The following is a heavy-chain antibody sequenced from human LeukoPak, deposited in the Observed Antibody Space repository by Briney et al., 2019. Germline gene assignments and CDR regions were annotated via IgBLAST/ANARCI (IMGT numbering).Heavy chain of an antibody. Sequence: ASVKVSCKASGYTFTSYDINWVRQATGQGLEWMGWMNPNSGNTGYAQKFQGRVTITRNTSISTAYMELSSLRSEDTAVYYCARGARTAYYFDYWGQGTLVTVSS. CDR2: MNPNSGNT. D-gene: IGHD5-18*01. CDR1: GYTFTSYD. CDR3: ARGARTAYYFDY. J-gene: IGHJ4*02. V-gene: IGHV1-8*03.